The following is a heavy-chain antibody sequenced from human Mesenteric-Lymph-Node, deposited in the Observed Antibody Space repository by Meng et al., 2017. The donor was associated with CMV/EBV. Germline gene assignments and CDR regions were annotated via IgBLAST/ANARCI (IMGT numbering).Heavy chain of an antibody. D-gene: IGHD2-15*01. CDR1: GFTVSSTY. CDR2: INSNSIYT. CDR3: ARDRSCSGGSCYSGWFDP. J-gene: IGHJ5*02. V-gene: IGHV3-21*01. Sequence: GESLKISCAASGFTVSSTYMSWVRQAPGKGLEWVSSINSNSIYTNYADSVKGRFTISRDNAKNTVYLQMKSLRAEDTAIYYCARDRSCSGGSCYSGWFDPWGQGTLVTVSS.